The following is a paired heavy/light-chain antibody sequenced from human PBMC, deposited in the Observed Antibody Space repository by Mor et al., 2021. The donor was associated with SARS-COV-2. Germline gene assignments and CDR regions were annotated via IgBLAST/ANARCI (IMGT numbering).Light chain of an antibody. J-gene: IGLJ2*01. CDR2: RDY. CDR3: QVWDSETVI. CDR1: NFGEKS. V-gene: IGLV3-9*02. Sequence: SYELNQPLSVSVALGQTATITCGGNNFGEKSVNWYLQKPGQAPLLVIYRDYNRPSGIPERFFGSNSGNRATLTVTRAQAGDEADYYCQVWDSETVIFGGGTKLTVL.
Heavy chain of an antibody. CDR3: AKDMGGYAGLDP. Sequence: EVHLMESGGVVVQPGGSLRLSCAASGFSFGGYTMHWVRQAPGKGLEWVSFINWNGETIRYADSVRGRFTISRDNSEFSLYLQMDSLRIEDTAFYYCAKDMGGYAGLDPWGRGTLVTVSS. CDR2: INWNGETI. D-gene: IGHD2-2*01. V-gene: IGHV3-43*01. J-gene: IGHJ5*02. CDR1: GFSFGGYT.